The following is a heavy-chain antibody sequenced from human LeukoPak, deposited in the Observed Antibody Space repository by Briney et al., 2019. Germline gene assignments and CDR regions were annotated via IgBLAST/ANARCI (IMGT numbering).Heavy chain of an antibody. CDR3: ARATVVGGYYFDY. D-gene: IGHD1-26*01. V-gene: IGHV3-66*01. Sequence: GGSLRLSCAASGFTVSDNYMSWVRQAPGKGLEWVSMIFSGGATYYADSVNDRFTISRDNSKNTLSLQMNSLSADDTAMYYCARATVVGGYYFDYWGPGTLVTVSS. CDR1: GFTVSDNY. CDR2: IFSGGAT. J-gene: IGHJ4*02.